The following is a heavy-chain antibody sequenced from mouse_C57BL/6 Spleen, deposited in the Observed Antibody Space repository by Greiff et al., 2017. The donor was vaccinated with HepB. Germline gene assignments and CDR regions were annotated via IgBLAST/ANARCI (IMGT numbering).Heavy chain of an antibody. V-gene: IGHV1-80*01. J-gene: IGHJ3*01. CDR2: IYPGDGDT. Sequence: VMLVESGAELVKPGASVKISCKASGYAFSSYWMNWVKQRPGKGLEWIGQIYPGDGDTNYNGKFKGKATLTADKSSSTAYMQLSSLTSEDSAVYFCARDDGYYPWFAYWGQGTLVTVSA. D-gene: IGHD2-3*01. CDR3: ARDDGYYPWFAY. CDR1: GYAFSSYW.